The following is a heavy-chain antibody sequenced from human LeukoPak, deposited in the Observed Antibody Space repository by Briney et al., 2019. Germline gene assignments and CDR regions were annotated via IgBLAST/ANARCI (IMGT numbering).Heavy chain of an antibody. CDR2: IYTSGST. Sequence: SETLSLTCTVSGGSISSSSYYWGWIRQPAGKGLEWIGRIYTSGSTNYNPSLKSRVTISVDTSKNQFSLKLSSVTAADTAVYYCARHPRPFSGRYYWGFFDIWGQGTMVTVSS. V-gene: IGHV4-61*02. J-gene: IGHJ3*02. CDR3: ARHPRPFSGRYYWGFFDI. D-gene: IGHD1-26*01. CDR1: GGSISSSSYY.